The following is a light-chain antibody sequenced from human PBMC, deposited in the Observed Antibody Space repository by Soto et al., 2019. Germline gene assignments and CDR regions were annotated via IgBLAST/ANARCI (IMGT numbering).Light chain of an antibody. V-gene: IGLV2-14*03. CDR3: SSYTGSSTGV. Sequence: QSALTQPASVSGSPGQSITISCTGTSSDVGAYNYVSWYQQHPGKAPTLMIYDVSNRPSGVSNRFSGSKSGNTASLTISGLQAEDEADYYCSSYTGSSTGVFGGGTKLTVL. CDR2: DVS. J-gene: IGLJ2*01. CDR1: SSDVGAYNY.